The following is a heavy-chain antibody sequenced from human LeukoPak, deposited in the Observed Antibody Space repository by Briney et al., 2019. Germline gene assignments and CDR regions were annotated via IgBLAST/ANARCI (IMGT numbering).Heavy chain of an antibody. CDR2: IIPIFGTT. Sequence: ASVKVSCKASGGTFSSYAISWVRQAPGQGLEWMGGIIPIFGTTTYAQKFQAKVTMTADKSTNTAYLEISSLTSDDTAGYYCARCSPGDSSNFYAVLQYWGQGTQVTVST. V-gene: IGHV1-69*06. J-gene: IGHJ4*02. CDR3: ARCSPGDSSNFYAVLQY. CDR1: GGTFSSYA. D-gene: IGHD3-22*01.